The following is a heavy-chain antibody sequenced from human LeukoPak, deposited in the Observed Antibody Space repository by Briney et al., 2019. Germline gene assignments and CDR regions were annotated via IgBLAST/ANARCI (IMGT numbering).Heavy chain of an antibody. J-gene: IGHJ3*02. D-gene: IGHD3-22*01. CDR2: INPSGGST. CDR3: ARGRHYYDSSDYYYEGDAFDI. V-gene: IGHV1-46*01. Sequence: ASVKVSCKASGYTFTGYYMHWVRQAPGQGLQWMGIINPSGGSTSYAQKFQGRVTMTRDMSTSTVYMELSSLRSEDTAVYYCARGRHYYDSSDYYYEGDAFDIWGQGTMVTVSS. CDR1: GYTFTGYY.